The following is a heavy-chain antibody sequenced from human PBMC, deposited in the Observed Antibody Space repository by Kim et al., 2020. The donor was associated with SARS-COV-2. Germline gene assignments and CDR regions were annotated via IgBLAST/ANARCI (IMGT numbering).Heavy chain of an antibody. D-gene: IGHD5-18*01. J-gene: IGHJ6*03. V-gene: IGHV3-30*01. Sequence: VKGRFTISRDNSKNTLYLQMNSLRAEDTAVYYCARVMVQLHRKKEYYMDVWGKGTTVTVSS. CDR3: ARVMVQLHRKKEYYMDV.